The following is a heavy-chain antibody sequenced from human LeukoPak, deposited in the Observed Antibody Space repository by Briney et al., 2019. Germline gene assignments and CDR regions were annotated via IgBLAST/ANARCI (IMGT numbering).Heavy chain of an antibody. J-gene: IGHJ4*02. Sequence: PSETLSLTCAVYGGSFSGYYWSWIRQPPGKGLEWIGEINHSGSTNYNPSLKSRVTISVDTSKNQFSLKVSSVTAADTAVYYCARLVPYSSNWYFDYWGQGTLVTVSS. V-gene: IGHV4-34*01. CDR3: ARLVPYSSNWYFDY. D-gene: IGHD6-13*01. CDR1: GGSFSGYY. CDR2: INHSGST.